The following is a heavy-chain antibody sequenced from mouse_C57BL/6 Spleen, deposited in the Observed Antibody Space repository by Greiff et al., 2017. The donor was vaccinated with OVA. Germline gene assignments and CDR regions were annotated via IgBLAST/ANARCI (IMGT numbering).Heavy chain of an antibody. CDR1: GYTFTSYW. J-gene: IGHJ3*01. Sequence: QVQLQQSGAELVKPGASVKVSCKASGYTFTSYWMHWVKQRPGQGLEWIGRIHPSDSDTNYNQKFKGKATLTVDKSSSTAYMQLSSLTSEDSAVYYCAIEVYDYSWFAYWGQGTLVTVSA. V-gene: IGHV1-74*01. D-gene: IGHD2-4*01. CDR3: AIEVYDYSWFAY. CDR2: IHPSDSDT.